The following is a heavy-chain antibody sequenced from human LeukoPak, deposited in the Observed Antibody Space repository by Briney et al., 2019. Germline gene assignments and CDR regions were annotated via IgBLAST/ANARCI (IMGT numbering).Heavy chain of an antibody. V-gene: IGHV3-30*03. D-gene: IGHD6-19*01. CDR1: GFTFNTHA. CDR2: VSYDGGAK. Sequence: GGSLRLSCAASGFTFNTHALHWVRQAPGKGLEWVAVVSYDGGAKYYADSVKGRFTISRDNSKNTVDLQMYSLRAEDSAVYYCARSLGSGWIHLVEYWGQGTLVTVS. J-gene: IGHJ4*02. CDR3: ARSLGSGWIHLVEY.